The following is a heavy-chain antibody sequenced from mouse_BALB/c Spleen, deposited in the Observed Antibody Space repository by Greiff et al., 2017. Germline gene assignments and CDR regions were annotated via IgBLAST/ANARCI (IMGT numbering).Heavy chain of an antibody. Sequence: QVQLKQSGAELMKPGASVKISCKATGYTFSSYWIEWVKQRPGHGLEWIGEILPGSGSTKYNEKFKGKATLTSDKSSSTAYMELSSLTSEDSAVYYCAIYYGNSYWYFDVWGAGTTVTVSS. CDR1: GYTFSSYW. CDR2: ILPGSGST. J-gene: IGHJ1*01. CDR3: AIYYGNSYWYFDV. D-gene: IGHD2-1*01. V-gene: IGHV1-9*01.